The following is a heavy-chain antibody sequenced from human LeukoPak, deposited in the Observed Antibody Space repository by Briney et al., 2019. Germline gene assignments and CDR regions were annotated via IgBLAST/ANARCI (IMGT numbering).Heavy chain of an antibody. Sequence: PGGSLRLSCAASGFTFSSYAMHWVRQAPGKGLEWVALISFDGKKTDYADSVKGRFTFSRDNSKNTVSLQMSDLRAEDTANCARDSRLKWNGYCFDYWGQGILVTVSS. V-gene: IGHV3-30*04. CDR1: GFTFSSYA. J-gene: IGHJ4*02. CDR2: ISFDGKKT. D-gene: IGHD2-2*03. CDR3: DSRLKWNGYCFDY.